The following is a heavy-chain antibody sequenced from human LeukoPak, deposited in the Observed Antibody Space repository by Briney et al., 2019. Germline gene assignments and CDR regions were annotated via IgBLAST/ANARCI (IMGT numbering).Heavy chain of an antibody. CDR1: GFTFSSYA. J-gene: IGHJ4*02. V-gene: IGHV3-30-3*01. CDR3: AKEYDVWGSYRLVFDY. D-gene: IGHD3-16*02. Sequence: GRSLRLSCAASGFTFSSYAMHWVRQAPGKGLEWVAVISYDGSNKYYADSVKGRFTISRDNSKNTLYLQMNSLRAEDTAVYYCAKEYDVWGSYRLVFDYWGQGTLVTVSS. CDR2: ISYDGSNK.